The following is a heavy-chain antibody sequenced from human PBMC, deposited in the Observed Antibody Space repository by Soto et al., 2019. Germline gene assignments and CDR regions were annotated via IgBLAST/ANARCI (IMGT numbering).Heavy chain of an antibody. CDR3: AKSRGDYSFYYFYGMDV. J-gene: IGHJ6*02. Sequence: SPRLSCAASGFTFRNYGMHWVRQAPGKGLEWVAVIFYDGGREEYADSVKGRFTISRDNSNNTLFLQMNSLRAEDTAVYFCAKSRGDYSFYYFYGMDVWGQGTTVTVSS. V-gene: IGHV3-30*18. D-gene: IGHD4-17*01. CDR1: GFTFRNYG. CDR2: IFYDGGRE.